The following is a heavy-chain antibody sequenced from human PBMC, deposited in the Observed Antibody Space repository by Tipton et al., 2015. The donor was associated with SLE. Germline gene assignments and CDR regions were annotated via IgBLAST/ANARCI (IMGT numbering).Heavy chain of an antibody. J-gene: IGHJ6*02. CDR1: GGSITSNKW. CDR2: ISHSGDT. CDR3: VRWIPLTGINV. D-gene: IGHD5-18*01. Sequence: PGLVKPSGTLSLTCGVSGGSITSNKWWTWVRQSPGKGLEWIGEISHSGDTDYNPSLKSRVTMSVDKSKNQFSLKLSSVTAADTAVYYCVRWIPLTGINVWGQGATVTVSS. V-gene: IGHV4-4*02.